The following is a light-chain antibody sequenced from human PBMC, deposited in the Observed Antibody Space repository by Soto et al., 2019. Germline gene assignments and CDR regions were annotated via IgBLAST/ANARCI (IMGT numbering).Light chain of an antibody. J-gene: IGLJ1*01. CDR3: SSYTGSGTDV. V-gene: IGLV2-14*01. CDR1: SSDVGGYDY. CDR2: DVS. Sequence: QSALTQPASVSGSPGQSITISCTGTSSDVGGYDYVSWYQQYPGKAPKLMIFDVSNRPSGVSDRFSGSKSGDTASPTISGLQAEDEADYYCSSYTGSGTDVFGTGTKLTVL.